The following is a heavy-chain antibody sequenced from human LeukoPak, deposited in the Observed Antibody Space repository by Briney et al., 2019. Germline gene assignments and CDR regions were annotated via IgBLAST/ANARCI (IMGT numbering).Heavy chain of an antibody. CDR2: IDIDGSTT. CDR1: GFSFRSYW. Sequence: PGGSLRLSCAASGFSFRSYWMHWVRQVPGKGLMWVSHIDIDGSTTKYADAVKGRFTISRDNAKNSLYLQMIGLRAEDTAVYYCARDGKVAGQYHYYGMDVWGQGTTVTVSS. D-gene: IGHD6-13*01. J-gene: IGHJ6*02. CDR3: ARDGKVAGQYHYYGMDV. V-gene: IGHV3-74*03.